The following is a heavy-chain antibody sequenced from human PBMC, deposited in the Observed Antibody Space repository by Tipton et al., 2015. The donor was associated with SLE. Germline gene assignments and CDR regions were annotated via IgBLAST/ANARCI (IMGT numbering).Heavy chain of an antibody. J-gene: IGHJ4*02. V-gene: IGHV4-39*07. CDR2: FSYTGST. D-gene: IGHD3-10*01. Sequence: TLSLTCTVSGGSVSSSDYYWDWVRQPPGKGLEWIGSFSYTGSTYYNPSLKSRVTMSIDTSKNQFSLRLSSVTAADAAVYYCARRPWGGFDYWGQGTLVTVSS. CDR1: GGSVSSSDYY. CDR3: ARRPWGGFDY.